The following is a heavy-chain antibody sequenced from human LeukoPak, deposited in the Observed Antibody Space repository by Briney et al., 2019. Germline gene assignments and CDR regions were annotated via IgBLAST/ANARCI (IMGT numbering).Heavy chain of an antibody. CDR3: ARRVREQWLDRAYYFDY. CDR2: VYFRGAT. D-gene: IGHD6-19*01. V-gene: IGHV4-39*01. Sequence: SETLSLTCAVSGGSISNTRYFWGWIRQPPGKGLEWIGSVYFRGATYYNPSLKSRVTMSVDTSKNQFSLKLSSVTAADTARYYCARRVREQWLDRAYYFDYWGQGTLVTVSA. CDR1: GGSISNTRYF. J-gene: IGHJ4*02.